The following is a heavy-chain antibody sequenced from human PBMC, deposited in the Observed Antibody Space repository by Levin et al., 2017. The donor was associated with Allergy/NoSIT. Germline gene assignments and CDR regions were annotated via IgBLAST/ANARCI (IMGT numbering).Heavy chain of an antibody. CDR1: GFTFSSYA. CDR2: ISGSGGST. V-gene: IGHV3-23*01. Sequence: GGSLRLSCAASGFTFSSYAMSWVRQAPGKGLEWVSAISGSGGSTYYADSVKGRFTISRDNSKNTLYLQMNSLRAEDTAVYYCAKVGCTNGVCYTSYYYGMDVWGQGTTVTVSS. CDR3: AKVGCTNGVCYTSYYYGMDV. J-gene: IGHJ6*02. D-gene: IGHD2-8*01.